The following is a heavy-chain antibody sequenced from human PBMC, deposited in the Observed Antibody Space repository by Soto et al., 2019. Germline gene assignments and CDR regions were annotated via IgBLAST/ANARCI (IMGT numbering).Heavy chain of an antibody. Sequence: GASVKVSCKASGYTFTSYGISWVRQAPGQGLEWMGWISAYNGNTNYAQKLQGRVTMTTDTFTSTAYMELRSLRSDDTAVYYCARDRRGDYVDYYYGMDVWGQGTTVTVSS. CDR2: ISAYNGNT. J-gene: IGHJ6*02. CDR1: GYTFTSYG. D-gene: IGHD4-17*01. V-gene: IGHV1-18*01. CDR3: ARDRRGDYVDYYYGMDV.